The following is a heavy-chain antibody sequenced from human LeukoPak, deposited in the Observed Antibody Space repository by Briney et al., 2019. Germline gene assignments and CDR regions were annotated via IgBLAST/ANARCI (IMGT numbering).Heavy chain of an antibody. CDR2: INPNSGGT. J-gene: IGHJ4*02. D-gene: IGHD5-24*01. Sequence: ASVKVSCTASGYTFTGYYMHWVRQPPGPGLEWMGWINPNSGGTNYAQKFQGRVTMTRDTSISTAYMELSRLRSDDTAGYYCARELRDGYNPFDYWGQGTLVTASS. V-gene: IGHV1-2*02. CDR1: GYTFTGYY. CDR3: ARELRDGYNPFDY.